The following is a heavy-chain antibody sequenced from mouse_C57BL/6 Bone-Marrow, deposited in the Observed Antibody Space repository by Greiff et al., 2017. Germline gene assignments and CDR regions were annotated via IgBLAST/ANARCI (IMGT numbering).Heavy chain of an antibody. D-gene: IGHD2-4*01. CDR3: ARPIYYDYDVTMDY. V-gene: IGHV1-64*01. CDR1: GYTFTSYW. CDR2: IQPNSGST. Sequence: VQLQQSGAELVKPGASVKLSCKASGYTFTSYWMHWVKQRPGQGLEWIGMIQPNSGSTNYNEKFNSKATLTVDKSSSTAYMQLSSLTSEDSAVYYGARPIYYDYDVTMDYWGQGTSVTVSS. J-gene: IGHJ4*01.